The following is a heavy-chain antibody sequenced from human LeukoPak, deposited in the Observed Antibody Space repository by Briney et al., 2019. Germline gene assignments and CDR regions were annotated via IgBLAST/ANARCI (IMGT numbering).Heavy chain of an antibody. CDR2: SNGGSGNT. J-gene: IGHJ4*02. Sequence: PGGSLRLSCAASGFTFTNYGMSWVRQAPGKGLECISRSNGGSGNTYYPDSVKGRFTVSRDNSNNRLILQMNSLRAEDTAVYYCARDDAPGGGFLDYWGQGTLVTVSS. D-gene: IGHD3-10*01. CDR1: GFTFTNYG. CDR3: ARDDAPGGGFLDY. V-gene: IGHV3-23*01.